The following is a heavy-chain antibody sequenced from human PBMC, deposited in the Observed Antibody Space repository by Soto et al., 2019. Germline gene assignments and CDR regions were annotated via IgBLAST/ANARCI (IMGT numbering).Heavy chain of an antibody. D-gene: IGHD6-19*01. CDR1: GGSISSSSYY. CDR2: IYYSGST. CDR3: ARWGFEAVAGPDEQGY. V-gene: IGHV4-39*01. J-gene: IGHJ4*02. Sequence: KPSETLSLTCTVSGGSISSSSYYWGWIRQPPGKGLEWIGSIYYSGSTYYNPSLKSRVTISVDTSKNQFSLKLSSVTAADTAVYYCARWGFEAVAGPDEQGYWGQGTLVTVSS.